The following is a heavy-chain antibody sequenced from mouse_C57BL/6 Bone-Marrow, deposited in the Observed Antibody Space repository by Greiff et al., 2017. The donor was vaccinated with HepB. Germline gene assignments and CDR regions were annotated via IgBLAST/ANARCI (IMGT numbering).Heavy chain of an antibody. D-gene: IGHD1-1*01. J-gene: IGHJ2*01. CDR2: IYPGSGNT. Sequence: QVQLQQSGAELVRPGASVKLSCKASGYTFTDYYINWVKQRPGQGLEWIARIYPGSGNTYYNEKFKGKATLTAEKSSSTAYMQLSSLTSEDSAVYFCARGNITTSPFDDWGQGTTLTVSS. CDR1: GYTFTDYY. CDR3: ARGNITTSPFDD. V-gene: IGHV1-76*01.